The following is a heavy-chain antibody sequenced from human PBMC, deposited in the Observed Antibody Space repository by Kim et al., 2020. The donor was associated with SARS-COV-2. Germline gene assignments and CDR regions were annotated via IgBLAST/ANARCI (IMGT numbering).Heavy chain of an antibody. CDR3: SRDRERGFWCPYYYHG. Sequence: GGSLRLSCAASGFTFSSYGMHWVRQAPGTGLEWVAVIWYDGSNKYYADSVKGRFTISRDNSKNTLYLQMNSLIAEEPAVYYCSRDRERGFWCPYYYHG. CDR2: IWYDGSNK. J-gene: IGHJ6*01. CDR1: GFTFSSYG. V-gene: IGHV3-33*01. D-gene: IGHD1-1*01.